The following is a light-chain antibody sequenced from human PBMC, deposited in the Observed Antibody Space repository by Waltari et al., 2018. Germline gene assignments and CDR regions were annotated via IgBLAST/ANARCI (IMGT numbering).Light chain of an antibody. Sequence: QAVVTQEPSLTVSPGGTVTLTCGSSTGAVTNGHYPSWFQQKPGHAPRTLIYDTNNKHSWTPARFSGSLLGGKAALTLSGAQPEDEAEYYCLLSYSDARVFGGGTKVTVL. CDR2: DTN. J-gene: IGLJ3*02. CDR1: TGAVTNGHY. V-gene: IGLV7-46*01. CDR3: LLSYSDARV.